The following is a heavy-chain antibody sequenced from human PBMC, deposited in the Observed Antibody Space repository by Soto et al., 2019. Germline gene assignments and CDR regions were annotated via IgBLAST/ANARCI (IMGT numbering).Heavy chain of an antibody. D-gene: IGHD3-9*01. CDR2: INPSGGST. Sequence: APMKVSCKASGYTFTSYYMHSVRQAPGQGLEWMGIINPSGGSTSYAQKFQGRVTMTRDTSTSTVYMELSSLRSEDTAVYYCARDGLLRYFEWLPVGWFDPWGQGTLVTVS. V-gene: IGHV1-46*01. J-gene: IGHJ5*02. CDR1: GYTFTSYY. CDR3: ARDGLLRYFEWLPVGWFDP.